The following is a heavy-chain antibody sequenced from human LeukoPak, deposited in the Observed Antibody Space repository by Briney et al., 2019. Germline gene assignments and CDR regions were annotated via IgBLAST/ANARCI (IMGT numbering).Heavy chain of an antibody. Sequence: GGSLRLSCAASGFTFSSYSMNWVRQAPGKGLEWVSSISTSSDFIYYADSVKGRFTISRDNAKNTLYLQMNSLRAEDTAVYYCARVVLGTWYFDYWGQGILVTVSS. CDR2: ISTSSDFI. V-gene: IGHV3-21*01. CDR1: GFTFSSYS. CDR3: ARVVLGTWYFDY. J-gene: IGHJ4*02.